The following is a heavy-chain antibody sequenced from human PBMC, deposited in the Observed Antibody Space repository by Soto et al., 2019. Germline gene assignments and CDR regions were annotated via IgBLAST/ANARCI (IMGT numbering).Heavy chain of an antibody. V-gene: IGHV4-4*02. CDR1: GGCISSSNW. CDR2: IYHSGST. J-gene: IGHJ4*02. CDR3: ASPIVATGFDY. Sequence: SETLSRTCAVSGGCISSSNWWSWVRQPPGKGLEWIGEIYHSGSTNYNPSLKSRGTRSVDKSKNQCSLKLSSATAPHTALYYCASPIVATGFDYWGQGTLVTVFS. D-gene: IGHD5-12*01.